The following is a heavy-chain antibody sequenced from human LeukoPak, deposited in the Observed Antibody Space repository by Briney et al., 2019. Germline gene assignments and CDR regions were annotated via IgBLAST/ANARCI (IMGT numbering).Heavy chain of an antibody. CDR2: ISGSGGST. D-gene: IGHD6-13*01. Sequence: ETLSLTCTVSGGSISSSSYYWGWIRQPPGKGLEWVSAISGSGGSTYYADSVKGRFTISRDNSKNTLYLQMNSLRAEDTAVYYCAKRVASSSWYFGSYYFDYWGQGTLVTVSS. CDR1: GGSISSSSYY. CDR3: AKRVASSSWYFGSYYFDY. J-gene: IGHJ4*02. V-gene: IGHV3-23*01.